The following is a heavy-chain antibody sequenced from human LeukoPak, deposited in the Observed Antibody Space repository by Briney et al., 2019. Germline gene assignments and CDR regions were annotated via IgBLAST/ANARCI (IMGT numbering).Heavy chain of an antibody. V-gene: IGHV4-30-2*01. CDR1: GGSISSGGYY. J-gene: IGHJ5*02. CDR3: ARDFPGGWFDP. Sequence: SQTLSLTCAVSGGSISSGGYYWSWIRQPPGKGLEWIGYIYHSGSTYYNPSLKSRVTISVDRSKNQFSLKLSSVTAADTAVYYCARDFPGGWFDPWGQGTLVTVSS. CDR2: IYHSGST.